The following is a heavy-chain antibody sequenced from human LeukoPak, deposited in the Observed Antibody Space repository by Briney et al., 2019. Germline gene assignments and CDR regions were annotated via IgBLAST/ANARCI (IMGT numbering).Heavy chain of an antibody. V-gene: IGHV4-59*01. D-gene: IGHD2-15*01. CDR2: IYYSGST. J-gene: IGHJ5*02. Sequence: SETLSLTCTVSGGSISIYYWSWIRQPPGKGLEWIGYIYYSGSTNYNPSLKSRVTISVDTSKNQFSLKLSSVTAADTAVYYCARVTRNWFDPWGQGTLVTVSS. CDR3: ARVTRNWFDP. CDR1: GGSISIYY.